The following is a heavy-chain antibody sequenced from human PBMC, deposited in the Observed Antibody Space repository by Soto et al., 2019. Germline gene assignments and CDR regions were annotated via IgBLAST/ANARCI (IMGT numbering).Heavy chain of an antibody. CDR3: AHRRVGNGLDY. CDR1: GFSLSTSGVG. V-gene: IGHV2-5*01. CDR2: THWNDDN. J-gene: IGHJ4*02. D-gene: IGHD2-8*01. Sequence: QITLKESGPTLVKPTQTLTLTCTFSGFSLSTSGVGVGWIRQPPGKALEWLAVTHWNDDNHYSPSLKSRLTITKDTSKNQVVLTMTNMDPVDTATYYWAHRRVGNGLDYWGQGTLVTVSS.